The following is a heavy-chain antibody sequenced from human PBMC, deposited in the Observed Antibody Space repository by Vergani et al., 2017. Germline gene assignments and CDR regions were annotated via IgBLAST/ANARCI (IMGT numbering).Heavy chain of an antibody. J-gene: IGHJ6*03. V-gene: IGHV4-31*11. D-gene: IGHD6-25*01. CDR2: ILYSGTT. CDR1: GGSISSGDHC. CDR3: ARVDTQVPATSHFYYMDV. Sequence: QVQLQESGPGLVKPSQTLSLTCAVSGGSISSGDHCWTWIRQRPGKGLEWIGYILYSGTTYDNPSLRSRLTISVDTSQNQFSLKLRSVTAADTAVYYCARVDTQVPATSHFYYMDVWGKGTTVVVSS.